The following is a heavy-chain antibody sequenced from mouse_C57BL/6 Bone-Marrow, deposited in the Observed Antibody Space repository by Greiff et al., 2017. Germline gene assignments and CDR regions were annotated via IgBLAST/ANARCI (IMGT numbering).Heavy chain of an antibody. D-gene: IGHD2-2*01. CDR1: GFTFSSYA. J-gene: IGHJ4*01. CDR2: ISDGGSYT. Sequence: EVKLMESGGGLVKPGGSLKLSCAASGFTFSSYAMSWVRQTPEKRLEWVATISDGGSYTYYPDNVKGRFTISRDNAKNNLYLQMSHLKSEDTAMYYCARELWLPRRLYYAMDYWGQGTSVTVS. CDR3: ARELWLPRRLYYAMDY. V-gene: IGHV5-4*01.